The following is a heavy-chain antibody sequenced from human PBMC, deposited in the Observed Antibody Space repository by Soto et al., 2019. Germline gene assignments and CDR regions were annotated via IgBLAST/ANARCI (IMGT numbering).Heavy chain of an antibody. CDR2: IYWNDDK. D-gene: IGHD4-17*01. V-gene: IGHV2-5*01. J-gene: IGHJ4*02. CDR3: AHRMAVTTYFDY. Sequence: GLDLEWLALIYWNDDKRYSPSLKSRLTITKDTSKNQVVLTMTNMDPVDTATYYCAHRMAVTTYFDYWGQGTLVTVSS.